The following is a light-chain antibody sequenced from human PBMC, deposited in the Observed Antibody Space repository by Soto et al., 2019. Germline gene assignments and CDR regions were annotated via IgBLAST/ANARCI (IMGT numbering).Light chain of an antibody. V-gene: IGKV1-33*01. Sequence: DIQMTQSPSSLSASVGDRVTITCQASQDVSNSLNWYQHNPGKAPKLLIFDASTLETGVPSRFSGGGSVTAFTLTISRLQPEDLGTYYCQQYDYLPYTFGQGTKVEIK. CDR2: DAS. CDR1: QDVSNS. J-gene: IGKJ2*01. CDR3: QQYDYLPYT.